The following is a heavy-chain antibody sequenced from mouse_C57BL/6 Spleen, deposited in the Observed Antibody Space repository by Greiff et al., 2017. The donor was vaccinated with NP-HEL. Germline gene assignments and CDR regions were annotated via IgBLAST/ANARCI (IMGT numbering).Heavy chain of an antibody. CDR3: VTAAWFAY. V-gene: IGHV3-6*01. Sequence: DVQLQESGPGLVKPSQSLSLTCSVTGYSITSGYYWNWIRQFPGNKLEWMGYISYDGSNNYNPSLKNRISITRDTSKNQFFLKLNSVTTEDTATYYCVTAAWFAYWGQGTLVTVSA. CDR2: ISYDGSN. J-gene: IGHJ3*01. CDR1: GYSITSGYY.